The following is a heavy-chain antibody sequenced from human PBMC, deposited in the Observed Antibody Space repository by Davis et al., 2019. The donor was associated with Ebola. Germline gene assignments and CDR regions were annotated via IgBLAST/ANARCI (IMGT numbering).Heavy chain of an antibody. V-gene: IGHV1-2*06. CDR3: ARGRTSNPNNWFDP. CDR2: INPNSGGT. D-gene: IGHD4-11*01. CDR1: GYTFSDYY. Sequence: ASVKVSCKASGYTFSDYYMHWVRQAPGQGLEWMGRINPNSGGTDYAQKFQGRVTMTRDTSISTAYMELSRLRSDDTAVYYCARGRTSNPNNWFDPWGQGTLVTVSS. J-gene: IGHJ5*02.